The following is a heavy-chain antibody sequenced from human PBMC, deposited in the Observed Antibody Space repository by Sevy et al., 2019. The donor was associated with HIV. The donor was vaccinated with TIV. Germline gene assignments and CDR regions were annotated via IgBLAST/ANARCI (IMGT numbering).Heavy chain of an antibody. V-gene: IGHV1-18*01. CDR3: VRDLIVSSSSWCADY. D-gene: IGHD6-13*01. J-gene: IGHJ4*02. CDR1: GYIFTNYG. Sequence: ASVKVSCKASGYIFTNYGISWVRQAPGQGLEWMGWISGHSGNTNFAQKFRARVTLTTETSTSTAYMELRSLTSDDTAVYFCVRDLIVSSSSWCADYWGQGTLVTVSS. CDR2: ISGHSGNT.